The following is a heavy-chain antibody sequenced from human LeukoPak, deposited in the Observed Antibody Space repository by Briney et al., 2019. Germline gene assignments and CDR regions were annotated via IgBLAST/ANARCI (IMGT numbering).Heavy chain of an antibody. D-gene: IGHD3-10*01. CDR3: ARSITMVRGVIITGAHY. J-gene: IGHJ4*02. CDR1: GYTFTGYY. CDR2: INPNSGGT. Sequence: GASVKVSCKASGYTFTGYYMHWVRQAPGQGLEWMGRINPNSGGTNYAQKFQGRVTMTRDTSISTAYMELSRLRSDDTAVCYCARSITMVRGVIITGAHYWGQGTLVTVSS. V-gene: IGHV1-2*06.